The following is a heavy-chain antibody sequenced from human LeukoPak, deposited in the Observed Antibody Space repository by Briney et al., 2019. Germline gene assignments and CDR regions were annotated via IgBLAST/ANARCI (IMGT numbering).Heavy chain of an antibody. CDR1: GFTFSSYA. J-gene: IGHJ4*02. V-gene: IGHV3-23*01. CDR3: AKSRGIYDNSGWRTFDY. Sequence: GGSLRLSCAASGFTFSSYAMSWVRQAPGKGLEWVSIISGSGGSTYYTDSVKGWFTISRDNSKNTLYVQMNSLRAEDTAVYFCAKSRGIYDNSGWRTFDYWGQGTLVTVSS. CDR2: ISGSGGST. D-gene: IGHD6-19*01.